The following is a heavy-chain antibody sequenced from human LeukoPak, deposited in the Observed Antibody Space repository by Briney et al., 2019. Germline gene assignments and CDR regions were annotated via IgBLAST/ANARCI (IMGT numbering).Heavy chain of an antibody. D-gene: IGHD3-10*01. J-gene: IGHJ4*02. Sequence: GGSLRLSCAASGFTFSSYGMSWVRQAPGKGLEWVSAISGSGGSTYYADSVKGRFTISRDNSKNTLYLQMNSLRAEDTAVYYCAKGGFTMVRGVITSEYYFDYWGQGTLVTVSS. CDR1: GFTFSSYG. CDR3: AKGGFTMVRGVITSEYYFDY. V-gene: IGHV3-23*01. CDR2: ISGSGGST.